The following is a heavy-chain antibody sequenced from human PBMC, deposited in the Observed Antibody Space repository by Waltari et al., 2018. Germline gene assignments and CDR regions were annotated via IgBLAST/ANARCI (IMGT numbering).Heavy chain of an antibody. D-gene: IGHD1-26*01. CDR2: IKQDGSEK. Sequence: EVQLVESGGGLVQPGGSLRLSCAASGFTFSSYWMSWVRQAPGKGLEWVANIKQDGSEKYYVDSVKGRFTISRDNAKNSLYLQMNSLRAEDTAVYYCARDMPQVVGATWRGVYWGQGTLVTVSS. CDR3: ARDMPQVVGATWRGVY. CDR1: GFTFSSYW. J-gene: IGHJ4*02. V-gene: IGHV3-7*01.